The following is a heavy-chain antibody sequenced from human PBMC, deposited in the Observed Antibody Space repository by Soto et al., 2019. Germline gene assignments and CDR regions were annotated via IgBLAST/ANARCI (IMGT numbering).Heavy chain of an antibody. CDR1: GGSISSGGYY. V-gene: IGHV4-31*03. D-gene: IGHD3-10*02. Sequence: SETLSLTCTVSGGSISSGGYYWSWIRQHPGKGLEWIGYIYYSGTTYXXPSLKSRVTISVDTSKNQFSLKLRSVSAADTALYYCARCSLXXXXAPGFDPXGXGTLVTSPQ. CDR3: ARCSLXXXXAPGFDP. J-gene: IGHJ5*02. CDR2: IYYSGTT.